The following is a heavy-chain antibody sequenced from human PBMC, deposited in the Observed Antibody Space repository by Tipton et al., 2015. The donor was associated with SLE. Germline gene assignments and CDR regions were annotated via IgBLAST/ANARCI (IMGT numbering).Heavy chain of an antibody. V-gene: IGHV4-59*08. CDR3: ARRGSYMGPLQA. D-gene: IGHD5-24*01. Sequence: LRLSCTVSGGSINNYYWSWIRQPPGKGLEWIGYVYYSGSTSYSPSLKSRVTISVDTSKNQFSLKLSSVTAADTAVYYCARRGSYMGPLQAWGQGTLVTVSS. CDR1: GGSINNYY. J-gene: IGHJ5*02. CDR2: VYYSGST.